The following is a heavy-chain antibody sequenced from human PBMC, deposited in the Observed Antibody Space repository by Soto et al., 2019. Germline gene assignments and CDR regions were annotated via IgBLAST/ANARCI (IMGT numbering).Heavy chain of an antibody. J-gene: IGHJ4*02. D-gene: IGHD6-13*01. CDR2: SSFTGNT. CDR1: GASITTDNFY. V-gene: IGHV4-39*01. Sequence: QLQLQESGPGLVRPSETLSLTCTVSGASITTDNFYWGWIRQPPGKGLEWIGSSSFTGNTYFNPSLRTRVTIFVDTSKNQFSLKLNSVTAADTAVYYWARPDSSSWAAPFDYWGQGTLVTVSS. CDR3: ARPDSSSWAAPFDY.